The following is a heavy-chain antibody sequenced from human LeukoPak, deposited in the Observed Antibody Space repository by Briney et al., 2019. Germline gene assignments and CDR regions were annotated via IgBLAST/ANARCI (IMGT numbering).Heavy chain of an antibody. Sequence: SETLSLTCTVSGGSISGYYWSWIRQPPGKGLEWIGYIYYSGSTNYNPSLESRVTISVDTSKNQFSLKLSSVTAADTAVYYCARRTRTGATAGGNYYYYYMDVWGTGTTVTVSS. D-gene: IGHD1-1*01. CDR1: GGSISGYY. V-gene: IGHV4-59*01. CDR2: IYYSGST. CDR3: ARRTRTGATAGGNYYYYYMDV. J-gene: IGHJ6*03.